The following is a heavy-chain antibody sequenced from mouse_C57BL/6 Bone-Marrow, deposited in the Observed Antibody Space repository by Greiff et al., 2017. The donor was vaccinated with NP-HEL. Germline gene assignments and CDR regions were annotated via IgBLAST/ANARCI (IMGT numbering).Heavy chain of an antibody. CDR3: ARIGSYYGDFDY. CDR1: GYTFTSYW. J-gene: IGHJ2*01. CDR2: IDPSDSYT. V-gene: IGHV1-59*01. Sequence: VQLQQPGAELVRPGTSVKLSCKASGYTFTSYWMHWVKQRPGQGLEWIGVIDPSDSYTNYNQKFKGKATLTVDTSSSTAYMQLSSLTSEDSAVYYCARIGSYYGDFDYWGQGTTLTVSS. D-gene: IGHD1-2*01.